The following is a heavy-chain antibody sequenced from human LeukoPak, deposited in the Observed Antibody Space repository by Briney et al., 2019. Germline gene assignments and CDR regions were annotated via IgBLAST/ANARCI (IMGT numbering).Heavy chain of an antibody. D-gene: IGHD1-1*01. CDR2: IWYDESNI. V-gene: IGHV3-33*06. Sequence: PGGSLRLSCVASGFSFNTYGMHWVRQAPGKGLEWVGVIWYDESNIYYGDSVKGRFTISRDNSKKTLYLQMNSLRAEDTAVYYCAKSFLEFEAYEYYVDVWGKGTTVTVSS. CDR1: GFSFNTYG. J-gene: IGHJ6*03. CDR3: AKSFLEFEAYEYYVDV.